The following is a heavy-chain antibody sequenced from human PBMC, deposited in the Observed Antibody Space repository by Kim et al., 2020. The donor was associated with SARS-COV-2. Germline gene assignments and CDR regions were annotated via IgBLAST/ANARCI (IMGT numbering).Heavy chain of an antibody. J-gene: IGHJ4*02. D-gene: IGHD4-17*01. CDR3: ARERGISTVWGSEPPSLYFDY. Sequence: ASVKVSCQASGYTFTSYAMHWVRQAPGQRLEWMGWINAGNGNTKYSQKFQGRVTITRDTSASTAYMELSSLRSEDTAVYYCARERGISTVWGSEPPSLYFDYWGQGTLVTVSS. CDR1: GYTFTSYA. V-gene: IGHV1-3*01. CDR2: INAGNGNT.